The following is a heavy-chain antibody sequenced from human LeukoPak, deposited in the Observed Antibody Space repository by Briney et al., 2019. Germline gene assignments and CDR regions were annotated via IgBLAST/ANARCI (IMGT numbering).Heavy chain of an antibody. CDR1: GGTFSSYA. J-gene: IGHJ4*02. CDR3: ARAGHYDILTGYWTYFDY. CDR2: IIPIFGTA. D-gene: IGHD3-9*01. Sequence: SVKVSCKASGGTFSSYAISWVRQAPGQGLEWMGGIIPIFGTANYAQKFQGRVTITADESTSTAYMEPSSLRSEDTAVYYCARAGHYDILTGYWTYFDYWGQGTLVTVSS. V-gene: IGHV1-69*01.